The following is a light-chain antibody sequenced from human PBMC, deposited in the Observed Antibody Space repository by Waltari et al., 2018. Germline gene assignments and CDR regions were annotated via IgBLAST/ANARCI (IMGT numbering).Light chain of an antibody. CDR3: QSYDTSLGVV. J-gene: IGLJ2*01. V-gene: IGLV1-40*01. Sequence: QSVLTQPPSVSGAPGPRGTISCTGSWSNIGAGSDVRWYQQLPGKAPTLLVYGVNTRPPGVPDRFFGSKSGTSASLAIPGLQPEDEADYYCQSYDTSLGVVFGGGTKLTVL. CDR1: WSNIGAGSD. CDR2: GVN.